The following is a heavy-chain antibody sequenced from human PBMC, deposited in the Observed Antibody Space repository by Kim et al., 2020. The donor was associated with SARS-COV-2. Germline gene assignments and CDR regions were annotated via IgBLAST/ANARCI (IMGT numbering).Heavy chain of an antibody. CDR2: IYYSGST. D-gene: IGHD2-21*02. J-gene: IGHJ6*02. Sequence: SETLSLTCTVSGGSISSGDYYWSWIRQPPGKGLEWIGYIYYSGSTYYNPSLKSRVTISVDTSKNQFSLKLSSVTAADTAVYYCARDSLGSILWWGQIKRYGMDVWGQGTTVTVSS. CDR1: GGSISSGDYY. CDR3: ARDSLGSILWWGQIKRYGMDV. V-gene: IGHV4-30-4*01.